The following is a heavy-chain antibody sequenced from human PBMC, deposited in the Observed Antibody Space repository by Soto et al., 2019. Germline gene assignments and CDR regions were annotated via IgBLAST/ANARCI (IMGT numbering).Heavy chain of an antibody. Sequence: EVQLVESGGGLVKPGGSLRLSCTASGFTFSSYNMNWVRQAPGKGLEWVSYISTWGSYSFYADSVKGRFTISRDNSENSLYLQLDSLRDEDTAVYYCARASHDYGALDYWGQGALVTVSS. V-gene: IGHV3-21*02. CDR2: ISTWGSYS. J-gene: IGHJ4*02. D-gene: IGHD4-17*01. CDR1: GFTFSSYN. CDR3: ARASHDYGALDY.